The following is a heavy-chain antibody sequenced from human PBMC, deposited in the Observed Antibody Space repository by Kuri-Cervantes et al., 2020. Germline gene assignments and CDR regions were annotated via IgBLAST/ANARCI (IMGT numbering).Heavy chain of an antibody. CDR1: GGSISYYY. Sequence: SETRSLTCTVSGGSISYYYWSWIRQLPGKGLEWIGYMYYSGSTNFNTSLKSRVTLSVDTSKNKFSLRLSSVTDADTAVYYCAKALRSGGASFDYWGQGTLVTVSS. V-gene: IGHV4-59*01. CDR3: AKALRSGGASFDY. CDR2: MYYSGST. D-gene: IGHD3-3*01. J-gene: IGHJ4*02.